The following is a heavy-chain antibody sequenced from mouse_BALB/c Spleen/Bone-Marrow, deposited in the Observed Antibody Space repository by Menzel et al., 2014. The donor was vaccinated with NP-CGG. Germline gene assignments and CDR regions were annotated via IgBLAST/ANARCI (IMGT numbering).Heavy chain of an antibody. Sequence: VQLKESGPELVKPGASVKVSCKASGYAFTRYNMYWVKQSHGKSLEWIGYIDPYSGGTNYNQKFKGKATWTVDKSSSTAYMHLNSLTSEDSAVYYCARELSRAMDYWGQGTSVTVSS. CDR1: GYAFTRYN. J-gene: IGHJ4*01. V-gene: IGHV1S135*01. CDR2: IDPYSGGT. CDR3: ARELSRAMDY. D-gene: IGHD2-12*01.